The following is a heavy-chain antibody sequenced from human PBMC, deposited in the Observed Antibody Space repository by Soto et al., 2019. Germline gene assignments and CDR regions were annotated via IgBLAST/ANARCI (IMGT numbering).Heavy chain of an antibody. J-gene: IGHJ5*02. CDR1: GYTFTGYH. V-gene: IGHV1-2*04. Sequence: QVQLVQSGAEVKEPGASVKVSCKASGYTFTGYHIHWVRQAPGQGLEWMGWINTNSGATNYAQNFQGWVTMTRDTSINTAYVQLSRLTSDDTAVYYCARWVGASNLFDPWGQGTLVTVSS. D-gene: IGHD1-26*01. CDR2: INTNSGAT. CDR3: ARWVGASNLFDP.